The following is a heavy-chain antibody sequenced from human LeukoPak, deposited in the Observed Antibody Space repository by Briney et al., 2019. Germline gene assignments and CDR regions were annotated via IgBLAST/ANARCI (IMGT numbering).Heavy chain of an antibody. CDR3: ARHDKGIAAAVFDY. J-gene: IGHJ4*02. Sequence: SETLSLTCIVSGDSISSSSYYWSWIRQPPGKGLEWIGYIYYSGSTNYNPSLKSRVTISVDTSKNQFSLKLSSVTAADTAVYYCARHDKGIAAAVFDYWGQGTLVTVSS. CDR2: IYYSGST. D-gene: IGHD6-13*01. CDR1: GDSISSSSYY. V-gene: IGHV4-61*05.